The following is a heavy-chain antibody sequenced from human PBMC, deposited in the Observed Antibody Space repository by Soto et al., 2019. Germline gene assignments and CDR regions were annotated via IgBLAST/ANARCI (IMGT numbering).Heavy chain of an antibody. D-gene: IGHD6-13*01. CDR3: AKLTGGSSWHPLDS. J-gene: IGHJ4*02. CDR1: GFSFDSFS. V-gene: IGHV3-48*04. CDR2: MSSGSGSI. Sequence: EVQLVESGGGLVQPGGSLRLSCAASGFSFDSFSMDWVRQAPGKGLEWVSYMSSGSGSIYYADSVKGRFTISRDNAKNTLSLQMNSLRAEDTAVYYCAKLTGGSSWHPLDSWGQGTLVTVSS.